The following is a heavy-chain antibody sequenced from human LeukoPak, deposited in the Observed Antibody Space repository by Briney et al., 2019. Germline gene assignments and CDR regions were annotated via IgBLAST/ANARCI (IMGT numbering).Heavy chain of an antibody. Sequence: PSETLSFTCTVSGGSISSSNYYWGWIRQPPGKGLEWIASINYSGSTYYNPSLKSRVTISLDTSKNLFSLKLSSVTAADTAMYYCAETNWNYGGPHDYWGQGTLVTVSS. CDR3: AETNWNYGGPHDY. D-gene: IGHD1-7*01. CDR2: INYSGST. V-gene: IGHV4-39*07. J-gene: IGHJ4*02. CDR1: GGSISSSNYY.